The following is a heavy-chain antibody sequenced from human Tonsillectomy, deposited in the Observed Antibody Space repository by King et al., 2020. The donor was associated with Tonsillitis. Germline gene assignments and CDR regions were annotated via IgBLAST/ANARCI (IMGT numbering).Heavy chain of an antibody. Sequence: VQLVESGGGLVQPGGSLRLSCAASGFTLDNYWMTWVRQAPGKGLEWVANIKHDGSEKYYVDSVKGRFTISRDIAKNSLYLLMSSLRAEDTAVYYCSRLTDYGMDVWGQGTTVTVSS. V-gene: IGHV3-7*01. J-gene: IGHJ6*02. CDR3: SRLTDYGMDV. CDR1: GFTLDNYW. CDR2: IKHDGSEK.